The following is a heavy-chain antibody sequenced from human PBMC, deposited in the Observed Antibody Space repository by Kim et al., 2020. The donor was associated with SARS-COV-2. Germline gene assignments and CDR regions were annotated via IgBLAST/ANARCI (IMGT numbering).Heavy chain of an antibody. Sequence: GGSLRLSCTTSGFTFFGHAMSWVRQAPGKGLEWVSSIDGSDGTSYYVDSVKGRFSIPRDDSRNPLYLQMSALRADDTAAYYCLKGGWGWIWDYWGQGTLVTVSS. J-gene: IGHJ4*02. CDR2: IDGSDGTS. D-gene: IGHD2-21*01. CDR3: LKGGWGWIWDY. V-gene: IGHV3-23*01. CDR1: GFTFFGHA.